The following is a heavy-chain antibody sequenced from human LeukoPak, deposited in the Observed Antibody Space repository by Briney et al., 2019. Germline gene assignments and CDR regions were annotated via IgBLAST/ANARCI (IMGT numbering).Heavy chain of an antibody. CDR1: GFTFSDYY. CDR2: ISSSGSTI. CDR3: AVSVVPAAMGFDY. V-gene: IGHV3-11*01. D-gene: IGHD2-2*01. J-gene: IGHJ4*02. Sequence: GGSLRLSCAASGFTFSDYYMSWIRQAPGKGLEWVLYISSSGSTIYYADSVEGRFTISRDNAKNSLYLQMNSLRAEDTAVYYCAVSVVPAAMGFDYWGQGTLVTVSS.